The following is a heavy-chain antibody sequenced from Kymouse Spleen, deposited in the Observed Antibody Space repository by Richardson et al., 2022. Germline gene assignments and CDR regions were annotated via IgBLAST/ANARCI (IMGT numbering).Heavy chain of an antibody. D-gene: IGHD2-15*01,IGHD2-2*02. Sequence: QVQLQQWGAGLLKPSETLSLTCAVYGGSFSGYYWSWIRQPPGKGLEWIGEINHSGSTNYNPSLKSRVTISVDTSKNQFSLKLSSVTAADTAVYYCARGPSCFNWFDPWGQGTLVTVSS. CDR2: INHSGST. CDR3: ARGPSCFNWFDP. J-gene: IGHJ5*02. V-gene: IGHV4-34*01. CDR1: GGSFSGYY.